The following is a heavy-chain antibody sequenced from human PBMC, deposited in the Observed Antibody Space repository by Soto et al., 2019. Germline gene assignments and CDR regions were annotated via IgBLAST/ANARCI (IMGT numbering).Heavy chain of an antibody. CDR3: ARMGDVPYYYYGMDV. CDR1: SYTFTSYG. CDR2: INAYNGDT. D-gene: IGHD3-16*01. V-gene: IGHV1-18*01. J-gene: IGHJ6*02. Sequence: QVQLVQYGAEVKKPGASVKVSCKASSYTFTSYGFSWVRQAPGQGLEWMGWINAYNGDTNYAQNLQGRVTMTTDTSTHTAYMELRSLRSDDTAVYYCARMGDVPYYYYGMDVWGQGTTVTVS.